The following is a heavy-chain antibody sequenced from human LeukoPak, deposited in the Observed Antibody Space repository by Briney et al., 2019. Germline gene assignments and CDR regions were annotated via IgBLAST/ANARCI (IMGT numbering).Heavy chain of an antibody. CDR3: ASHSLRLRWPTDLGY. J-gene: IGHJ4*02. CDR2: ISYIGST. V-gene: IGHV4-39*01. D-gene: IGHD4-23*01. CDR1: GGSISTNGDY. Sequence: PSETLSLTCTVSGGSISTNGDYWGWIRQPPGKGLEWIGSISYIGSTHYNPSLKSRVIISVDTSRNQFSLKLSSVTAADTAAYYCASHSLRLRWPTDLGYWGQGTLVTVSS.